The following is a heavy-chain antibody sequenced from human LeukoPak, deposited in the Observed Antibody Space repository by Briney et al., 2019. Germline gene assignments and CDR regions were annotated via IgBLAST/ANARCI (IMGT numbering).Heavy chain of an antibody. CDR2: IYYSGST. CDR3: ARAVRGSYGWFDP. J-gene: IGHJ5*02. Sequence: SETLSLTCTVSGGSISSYYWSWIRQPPGKVLEWIGYIYYSGSTNYNPSLKSRVTISVDTSKNQFSLKLSSVTAADTAVYYCARAVRGSYGWFDPWGQGTLVTVSS. D-gene: IGHD1-26*01. V-gene: IGHV4-59*01. CDR1: GGSISSYY.